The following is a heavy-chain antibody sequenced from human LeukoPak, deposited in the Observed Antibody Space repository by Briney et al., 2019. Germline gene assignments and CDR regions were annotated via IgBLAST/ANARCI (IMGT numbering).Heavy chain of an antibody. CDR1: RGSISSGDYY. CDR3: ASSKVAMVRGVIVNPLDY. V-gene: IGHV4-39*07. J-gene: IGHJ4*02. CDR2: INHSGST. D-gene: IGHD3-10*01. Sequence: SETLSLTCTVSRGSISSGDYYWSWIRHPPGKGLEWLGEINHSGSTNYNPSLKNRVTISVDTSKNQFSLKLSSVTAADTAVYYCASSKVAMVRGVIVNPLDYWGQGTLVTVSS.